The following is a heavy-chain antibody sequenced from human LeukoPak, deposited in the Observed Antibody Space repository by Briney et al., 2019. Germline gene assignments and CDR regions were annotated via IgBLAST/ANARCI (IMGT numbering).Heavy chain of an antibody. Sequence: GGSLRLSCAASGFTFSSYAMSWVRPAPGKGLEWVSAISGSGGSTYYADSVKGRFTISRDNSKNTLYLQMNSLRAEDTAVYYCAKVPSGWWLVDYWGQGTLVTVSS. CDR3: AKVPSGWWLVDY. D-gene: IGHD6-19*01. J-gene: IGHJ4*02. CDR2: ISGSGGST. CDR1: GFTFSSYA. V-gene: IGHV3-23*01.